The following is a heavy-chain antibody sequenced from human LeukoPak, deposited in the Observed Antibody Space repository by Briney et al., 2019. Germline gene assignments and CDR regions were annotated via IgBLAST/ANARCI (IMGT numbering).Heavy chain of an antibody. CDR3: AKGSSVAGTIFAY. CDR1: GFAVETNY. J-gene: IGHJ4*02. Sequence: GGSLRLSCAASGFAVETNYVSWVRQAPGKGLEWLSVIYGGGTTYYAGSVKGRVVIARDNPKNTVYLQMSSLRVEDTAVYYCAKGSSVAGTIFAYWGQGTRVTVSS. V-gene: IGHV3-66*01. CDR2: IYGGGTT. D-gene: IGHD6-19*01.